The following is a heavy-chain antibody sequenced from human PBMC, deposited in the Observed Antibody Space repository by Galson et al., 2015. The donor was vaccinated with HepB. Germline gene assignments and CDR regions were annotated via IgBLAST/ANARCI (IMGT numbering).Heavy chain of an antibody. J-gene: IGHJ4*02. V-gene: IGHV3-23*01. Sequence: SLRLSCAASGFTFSSYAMSWVRQAPGKGLEWASAISGSGGSTYYADSVKGRFTISRDNSKNTLYLQMNSLRAEDTAVYYCAKYLVVPAALFDYWGQGTLVTVSS. CDR1: GFTFSSYA. D-gene: IGHD2-2*01. CDR3: AKYLVVPAALFDY. CDR2: ISGSGGST.